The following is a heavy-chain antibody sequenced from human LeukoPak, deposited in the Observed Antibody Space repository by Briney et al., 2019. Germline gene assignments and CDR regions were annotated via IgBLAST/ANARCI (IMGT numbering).Heavy chain of an antibody. CDR2: ISSSGSTI. CDR1: GFTFSDYY. CDR3: ARDLRVVGSKSSYGPDWFDP. D-gene: IGHD5-18*01. V-gene: IGHV3-11*01. Sequence: GGSLRLSCAASGFTFSDYYMSWIRQAPGKGLAWVSYISSSGSTIYSADSVKGRFTISRDNAKNSLYLQMNSLRAEDTAVYYCARDLRVVGSKSSYGPDWFDPWGQGTLVTVSS. J-gene: IGHJ5*02.